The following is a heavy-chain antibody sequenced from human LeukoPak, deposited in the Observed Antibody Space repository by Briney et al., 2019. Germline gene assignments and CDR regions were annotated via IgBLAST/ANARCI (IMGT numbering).Heavy chain of an antibody. J-gene: IGHJ4*02. V-gene: IGHV4-59*11. Sequence: SETLSLTCTVSGVSMSNHYCSWIRPPPGEGREWIGYVYGSETTNYNPSLKTRAPMSVDSSKNQFSLNLSSVTAADTALYYCASRPGGSTWYGVFDCWSRGTFVTVSA. CDR3: ASRPGGSTWYGVFDC. D-gene: IGHD6-13*01. CDR2: VYGSETT. CDR1: GVSMSNHY.